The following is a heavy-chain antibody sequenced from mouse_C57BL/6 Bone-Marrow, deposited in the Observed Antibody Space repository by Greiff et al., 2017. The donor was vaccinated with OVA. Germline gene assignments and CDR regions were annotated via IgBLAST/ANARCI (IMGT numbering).Heavy chain of an antibody. CDR3: ARNYYGNYEDY. Sequence: DVMLVESGGGLVQPGGSLSLSCAASGFTFTDYYMSWVRQPPGKALEWLGFIRNKANGYTTEYSASVKGRFTISRDNSQSILYRQMNALRAEDRATYYCARNYYGNYEDYWGQGTTLTVSS. CDR2: IRNKANGYTT. J-gene: IGHJ2*01. V-gene: IGHV7-3*01. D-gene: IGHD2-1*01. CDR1: GFTFTDYY.